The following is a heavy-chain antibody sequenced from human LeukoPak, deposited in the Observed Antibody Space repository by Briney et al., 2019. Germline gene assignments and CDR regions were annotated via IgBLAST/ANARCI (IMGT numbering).Heavy chain of an antibody. D-gene: IGHD3-10*01. CDR3: AREGTDP. V-gene: IGHV3-7*01. Sequence: GGSLRLSCAASGFTFSNFWMTWVRQAPGKGLEWVANIKQDGSEQYYVDSVKGRFTISRDNAKNSLYLQMNSLRAEDTAVYYCAREGTDPWGQGTLVTVSS. CDR2: IKQDGSEQ. CDR1: GFTFSNFW. J-gene: IGHJ5*02.